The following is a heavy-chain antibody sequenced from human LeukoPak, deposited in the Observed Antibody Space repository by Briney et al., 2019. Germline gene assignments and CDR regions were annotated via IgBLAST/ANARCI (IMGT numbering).Heavy chain of an antibody. CDR3: VRGDRYFFDY. D-gene: IGHD1-14*01. CDR2: IGNTGRTI. Sequence: GGSLRLSCAASGFRFSSYEMNWVRQAPGRGLEWVSYIGNTGRTIYYVDSVKGRFTVSRDNAKNSLYLQMNSLRAGDTAIYYCVRGDRYFFDYWGQGTLVTVSS. V-gene: IGHV3-48*03. CDR1: GFRFSSYE. J-gene: IGHJ4*02.